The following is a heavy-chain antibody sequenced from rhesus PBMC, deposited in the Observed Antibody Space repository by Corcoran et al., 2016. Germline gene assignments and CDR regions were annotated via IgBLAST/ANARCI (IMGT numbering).Heavy chain of an antibody. Sequence: QVQLVQSGAEVKKPGSSVKVSCKASGYTFTDYYMHWVRQATRQGLQWMGWINPYNVNTKNAQKFQARVTMTRGTSTSTAYMELSSLRSEDTAVYYCARLRYCSSTYCSEFDLWGPGTPITISS. CDR3: ARLRYCSSTYCSEFDL. CDR1: GYTFTDYY. D-gene: IGHD2-15*01. CDR2: INPYNVNT. V-gene: IGHV1S2*01. J-gene: IGHJ2*01.